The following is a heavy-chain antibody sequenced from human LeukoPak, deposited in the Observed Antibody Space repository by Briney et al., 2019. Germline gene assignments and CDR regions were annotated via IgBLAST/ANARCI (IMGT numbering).Heavy chain of an antibody. D-gene: IGHD2-15*01. CDR3: ARDYGGPHYFDY. J-gene: IGHJ4*02. V-gene: IGHV3-21*01. Sequence: KPGGSLRLSCAASGFTFNSHDMNWVRQAPGKGLEWLSSITSASTNYIYYADSVKGRFTISRDDAKNSLYLQMDSQRAEDTAIYYCARDYGGPHYFDYWGQGTLVTVSS. CDR2: ITSASTNYI. CDR1: GFTFNSHD.